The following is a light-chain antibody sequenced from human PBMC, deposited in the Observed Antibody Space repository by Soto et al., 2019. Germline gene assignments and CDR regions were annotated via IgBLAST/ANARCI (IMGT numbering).Light chain of an antibody. CDR2: EGT. J-gene: IGLJ1*01. Sequence: QSVLTQPASVSGSPGQSITISCTGTNSDVESYNLVSWFRQHPGEAPKLIVYEGTKRPSGVSNRFSGSTSGSTASLTISGLQTEDEADYYCCSYVGASIYVFGTGTKLTVL. CDR3: CSYVGASIYV. V-gene: IGLV2-23*01. CDR1: NSDVESYNL.